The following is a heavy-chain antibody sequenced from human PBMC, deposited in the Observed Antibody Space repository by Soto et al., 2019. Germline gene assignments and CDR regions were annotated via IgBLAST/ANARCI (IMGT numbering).Heavy chain of an antibody. CDR1: GGSISSGGYY. Sequence: SETLSLTCTVSGGSISSGGYYWSWIRQHPGKGLEWIGYIYYSGSTYYNPSLKSRVTISVDTSKNQFSLKLSSVTAADTAVYYCARAEGVVVVAATPYFDYWGQGTLVTVSS. D-gene: IGHD2-15*01. J-gene: IGHJ4*02. V-gene: IGHV4-31*03. CDR3: ARAEGVVVVAATPYFDY. CDR2: IYYSGST.